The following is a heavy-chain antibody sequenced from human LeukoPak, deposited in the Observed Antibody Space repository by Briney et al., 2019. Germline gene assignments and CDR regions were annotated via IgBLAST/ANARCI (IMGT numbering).Heavy chain of an antibody. CDR1: GFSFSNFW. D-gene: IGHD3-10*01. J-gene: IGHJ4*02. Sequence: PGGSLRLSCAASGFSFSNFWMSWVRQAPGKGLEWVANIKQDGSEKDYVDSVKGRFTISRDNAKNSLYLQMNTLRAEDTAVYYCARDRLYGSGIDDWGQGTLVTVSS. CDR3: ARDRLYGSGIDD. CDR2: IKQDGSEK. V-gene: IGHV3-7*01.